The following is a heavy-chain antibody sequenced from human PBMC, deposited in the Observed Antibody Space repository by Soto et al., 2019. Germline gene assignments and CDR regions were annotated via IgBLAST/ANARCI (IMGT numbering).Heavy chain of an antibody. CDR1: GYTFTSYD. CDR2: MNPNSGNT. V-gene: IGHV1-8*01. D-gene: IGHD2-8*01. CDR3: ARSHCTNGVCHDAFDI. Sequence: AAVKVSCKASGYTFTSYDINWVRQATGQGLEWMGWMNPNSGNTGYAQKFQGRVTMTRNTSISTAYMELSTLRSEDTPVYYCARSHCTNGVCHDAFDIWGQGTMVTVSS. J-gene: IGHJ3*02.